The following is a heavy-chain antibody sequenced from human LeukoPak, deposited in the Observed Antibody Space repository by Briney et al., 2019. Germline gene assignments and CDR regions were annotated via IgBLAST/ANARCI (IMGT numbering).Heavy chain of an antibody. J-gene: IGHJ6*02. CDR3: QRWAHYYYYGMDV. CDR2: INHSGST. CDR1: GGSFSGYY. V-gene: IGHV4-34*01. Sequence: PSETLSLTCAVYGGSFSGYYWSWIRQPPGKGLEWIGEINHSGSTNYNPSLKSRVTISVDTSKNQFSLKLGSVTAADTAVYYCQRWAHYYYYGMDVWGQGTTVTVSS. D-gene: IGHD4-23*01.